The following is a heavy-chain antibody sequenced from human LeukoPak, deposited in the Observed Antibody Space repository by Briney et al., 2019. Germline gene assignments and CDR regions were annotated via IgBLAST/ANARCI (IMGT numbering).Heavy chain of an antibody. Sequence: GGSLRLSCAASGFTFSYSAMHWVRQAPGKGLAWVAVISYDGSNKFYADSVQGRCTISRDNSKDTLYLEMSNLRPEDTALYYCVRGAGAWGTRSFDYWGQGTLVTVSS. CDR1: GFTFSYSA. CDR2: ISYDGSNK. CDR3: VRGAGAWGTRSFDY. J-gene: IGHJ4*02. V-gene: IGHV3-30*04. D-gene: IGHD1-14*01.